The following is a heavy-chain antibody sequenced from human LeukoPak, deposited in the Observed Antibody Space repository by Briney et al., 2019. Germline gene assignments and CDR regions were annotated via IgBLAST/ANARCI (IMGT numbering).Heavy chain of an antibody. Sequence: PGGSLRLSCAASGFTFSSYAMSWVRQAPGKGLEWVSAISGSGGSTYYADSVKGGFTISRDNSKNALYLQTISLRAEDMAVYYCAKDVSPGPMQAGYSSSWGQGTLVTVSS. CDR3: AKDVSPGPMQAGYSSS. V-gene: IGHV3-23*01. CDR1: GFTFSSYA. J-gene: IGHJ4*02. CDR2: ISGSGGST. D-gene: IGHD6-13*01.